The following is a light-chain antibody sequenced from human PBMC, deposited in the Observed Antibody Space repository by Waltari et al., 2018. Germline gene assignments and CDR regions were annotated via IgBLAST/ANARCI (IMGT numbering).Light chain of an antibody. CDR1: QSVSSN. CDR2: GAS. Sequence: EIVMKQSPATLSVSPGARATLSCRASQSVSSNLAWYQQKPGQAPRLLIYGASTRATGIPARFSGSGSGTEFTLTISSLQSEDFAVYYCQQYNNWPPMYTFGQGTKLEIK. CDR3: QQYNNWPPMYT. V-gene: IGKV3-15*01. J-gene: IGKJ2*01.